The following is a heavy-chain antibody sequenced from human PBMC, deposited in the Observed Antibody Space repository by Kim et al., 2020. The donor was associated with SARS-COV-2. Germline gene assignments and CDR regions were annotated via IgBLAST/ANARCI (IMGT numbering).Heavy chain of an antibody. Sequence: ASVKVSCKASGYTFTNYYIHWVRQAPGQGLEWMGIINPSGADTRYAQKFQGRVTMTRDTSTSTVYMELYSLRSEDTAVYYCARDSYGSGYYYGMDVWGQGTTVTVSS. J-gene: IGHJ6*02. CDR3: ARDSYGSGYYYGMDV. CDR2: INPSGADT. D-gene: IGHD3-10*01. V-gene: IGHV1-46*01. CDR1: GYTFTNYY.